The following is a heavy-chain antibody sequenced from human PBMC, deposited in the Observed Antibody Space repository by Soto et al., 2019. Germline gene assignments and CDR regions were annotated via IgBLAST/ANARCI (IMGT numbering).Heavy chain of an antibody. J-gene: IGHJ6*03. V-gene: IGHV1-8*01. Sequence: ASVKVSCKASGYTFTSYDINWVRQATGQGLEWMGWMNPNRGNTGYAQKFQGRVTMTRNTSISTAYMELSSLRSEDTAVYYCARGLRYFDWYRNYMDVWGKGTTVTVSS. CDR2: MNPNRGNT. D-gene: IGHD3-9*01. CDR1: GYTFTSYD. CDR3: ARGLRYFDWYRNYMDV.